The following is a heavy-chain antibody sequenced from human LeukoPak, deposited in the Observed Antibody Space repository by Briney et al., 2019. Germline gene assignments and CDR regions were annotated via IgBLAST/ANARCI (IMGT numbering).Heavy chain of an antibody. D-gene: IGHD2-15*01. V-gene: IGHV1-69*13. CDR2: IIPIFGTA. J-gene: IGHJ4*02. CDR3: ARGWCSGGSCYGDFDY. Sequence: ASVKVSCKASGGTFSSYAISWVRQAPGQGLEWMGGIIPIFGTANSAQTFQGRVTITADESTSTAYMELRSLRSEDTAVYYCARGWCSGGSCYGDFDYWGQGTLVTVSS. CDR1: GGTFSSYA.